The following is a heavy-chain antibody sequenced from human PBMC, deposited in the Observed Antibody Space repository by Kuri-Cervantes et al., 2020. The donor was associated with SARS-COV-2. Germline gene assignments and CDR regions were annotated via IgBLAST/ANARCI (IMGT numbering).Heavy chain of an antibody. CDR2: IYYSGST. V-gene: IGHV4-39*01. J-gene: IGHJ3*02. CDR3: ARNRHWNSGDAFDI. D-gene: IGHD1-7*01. CDR1: VGSISSSSQY. Sequence: AETLTLTCTVCVGSISSSSQYLGWIGQRPGKGLEWIGSIYYSGSTYYNPPLKSRVTISVVTSKNQYSLKLRSVTAADTAVFYCARNRHWNSGDAFDIWGQGTMVTVSS.